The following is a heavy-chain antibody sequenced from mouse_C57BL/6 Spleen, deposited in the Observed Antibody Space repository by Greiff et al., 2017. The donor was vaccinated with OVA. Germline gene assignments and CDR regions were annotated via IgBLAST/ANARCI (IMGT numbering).Heavy chain of an antibody. CDR2: IDPSDSYT. J-gene: IGHJ1*03. CDR1: GYTFTSYW. V-gene: IGHV1-69*01. CDR3: ARGPGYFDD. Sequence: QVQLQQPGAELVMPGASVKLSCKASGYTFTSYWMHWVKQRPGQGLEWIGEIDPSDSYTNYNQKFKGKSTLTVDKSSSTAYMQLSSLTSEDSAVYYCARGPGYFDDWGTGTTVTVSS.